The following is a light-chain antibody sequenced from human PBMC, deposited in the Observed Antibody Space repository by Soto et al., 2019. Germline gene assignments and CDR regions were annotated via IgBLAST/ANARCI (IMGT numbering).Light chain of an antibody. CDR2: AAA. V-gene: IGKV1-39*01. CDR3: QQSDTTPWT. J-gene: IGKJ1*01. CDR1: QSISSY. Sequence: DIQMTQSPSSLSASVGDRVTITCRASQSISSYLNWYQQKPGKAPKLLIYAAASLQSGVPSRFSGSGSGTDFTLTISSLQPEDCATYYCQQSDTTPWTFGQGTKVEIK.